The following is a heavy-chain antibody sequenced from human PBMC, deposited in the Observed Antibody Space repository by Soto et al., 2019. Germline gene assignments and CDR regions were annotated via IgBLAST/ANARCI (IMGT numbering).Heavy chain of an antibody. CDR3: ARDPHELWSSYFFDP. CDR1: GYPFDTYG. Sequence: QVQLVQSGAEVKKPGASVKVSCKASGYPFDTYGINWVRQAPGQGLEWMGWISAYNGKTDYAQKFQGRVTMATDTSTNTADMELRNLRSDDTAVYYCARDPHELWSSYFFDPWGQGTLVTVSS. J-gene: IGHJ5*02. CDR2: ISAYNGKT. D-gene: IGHD3-3*01. V-gene: IGHV1-18*01.